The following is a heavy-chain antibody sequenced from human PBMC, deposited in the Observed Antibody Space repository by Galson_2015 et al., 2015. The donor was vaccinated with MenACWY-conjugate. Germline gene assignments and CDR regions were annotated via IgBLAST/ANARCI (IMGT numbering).Heavy chain of an antibody. CDR3: AREVGQGYVDY. CDR1: GFTFSSYW. D-gene: IGHD2-15*01. Sequence: SLRLSCAASGFTFSSYWMSWVRQAPGKGLEWVANVKQDGSEKYYADSVKGRFTISRDNAKNSLYLQMTSLRDEDTAIYYCAREVGQGYVDYWGQGTLVTVSS. V-gene: IGHV3-7*01. J-gene: IGHJ4*02. CDR2: VKQDGSEK.